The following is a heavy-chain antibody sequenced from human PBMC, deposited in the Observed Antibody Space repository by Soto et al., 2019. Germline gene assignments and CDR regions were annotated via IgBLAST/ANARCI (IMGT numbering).Heavy chain of an antibody. Sequence: GVSLRLSCAAAGFTFSSYAMTWVRQAPGKGLEWVSAISGSGGNTYYADSVKGRFPISSDNSKNSPYLQMNGLRADDTAVYSSARLPPLDYCSRTSCLYYFAYWGHGALVTVPS. CDR3: ARLPPLDYCSRTSCLYYFAY. V-gene: IGHV3-23*01. CDR1: GFTFSSYA. CDR2: ISGSGGNT. D-gene: IGHD2-2*01. J-gene: IGHJ4*01.